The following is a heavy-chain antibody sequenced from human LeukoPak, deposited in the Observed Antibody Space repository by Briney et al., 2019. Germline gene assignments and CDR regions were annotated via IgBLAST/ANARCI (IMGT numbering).Heavy chain of an antibody. CDR2: INPNSGGT. CDR1: GYTFNTQG. J-gene: IGHJ5*02. V-gene: IGHV1-2*02. Sequence: GASVKVSCKASGYTFNTQGIAWVRQAPGQGLEWMGWINPNSGGTNYAQKFQGRVTMTRDTSISTAYMELSRLRSDDTAAYYCARDDSPGDLLRLNNWFDPWGQGTLVTVSS. D-gene: IGHD3-10*01. CDR3: ARDDSPGDLLRLNNWFDP.